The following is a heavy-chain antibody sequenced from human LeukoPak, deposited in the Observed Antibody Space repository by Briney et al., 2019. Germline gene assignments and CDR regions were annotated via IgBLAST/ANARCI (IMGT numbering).Heavy chain of an antibody. Sequence: GASVKVSCKASGGTFSSYAIRWVRQAPGQGREWMGRIIPILGIANYAQKFQGRVTITADKSTSTAYMELSSLRSEDTAVYYCASKPAAPTPDAFDIWGQGTMVTVSS. CDR2: IIPILGIA. V-gene: IGHV1-69*04. CDR3: ASKPAAPTPDAFDI. D-gene: IGHD6-6*01. J-gene: IGHJ3*02. CDR1: GGTFSSYA.